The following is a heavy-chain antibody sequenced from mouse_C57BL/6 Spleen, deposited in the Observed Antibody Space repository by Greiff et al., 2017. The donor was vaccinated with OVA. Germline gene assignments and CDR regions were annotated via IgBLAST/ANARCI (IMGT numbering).Heavy chain of an antibody. CDR1: GFNFKDDY. D-gene: IGHD1-1*01. J-gene: IGHJ4*01. Sequence: VQLQESGAELVRPGASVKLSCTASGFNFKDDYMHWVKQRPEQGLEWIGWIDPENGDTKYDSKFQGKATITADTSSNTAYLQLSSLSSEDAAVYYCTDHITTAMDYWGQGASVTVSS. V-gene: IGHV14-4*01. CDR3: TDHITTAMDY. CDR2: IDPENGDT.